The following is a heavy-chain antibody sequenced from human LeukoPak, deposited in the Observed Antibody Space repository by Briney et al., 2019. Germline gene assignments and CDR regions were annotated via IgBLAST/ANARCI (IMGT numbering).Heavy chain of an antibody. Sequence: SGGSLRLSCAASGFTFSSYDLSWVRQAPGKGLECVSSIRRGVGSTYYADSVKGRFTISRDNSKNTLYMQMSSLRAEDTAVYYCAKDEAAAFDYWGQGTLVTVSS. CDR2: IRRGVGST. CDR1: GFTFSSYD. CDR3: AKDEAAAFDY. J-gene: IGHJ4*02. D-gene: IGHD6-13*01. V-gene: IGHV3-23*01.